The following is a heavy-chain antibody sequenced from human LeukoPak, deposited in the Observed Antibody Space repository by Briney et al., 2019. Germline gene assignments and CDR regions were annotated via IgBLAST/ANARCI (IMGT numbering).Heavy chain of an antibody. V-gene: IGHV3-21*04. CDR2: ISSGRHHI. D-gene: IGHD3-22*01. J-gene: IGHJ3*02. CDR3: AKDPGYYDSSGYYSDAFDI. Sequence: KPAGSLRLSCAASGFTFTSYSMNWVRQAPGRGLEWVSSISSGRHHILYADSVRGRFTISRDNSKNTLYLQMNSLRAEDTAVYYCAKDPGYYDSSGYYSDAFDIWGQGTMVTVSS. CDR1: GFTFTSYS.